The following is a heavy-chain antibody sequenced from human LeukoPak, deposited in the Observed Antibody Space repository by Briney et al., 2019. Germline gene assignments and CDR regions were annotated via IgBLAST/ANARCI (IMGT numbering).Heavy chain of an antibody. CDR2: INPSGGST. Sequence: ASVKVSCKASGGTFSSYAISWVRQAPGQGLEWMGIINPSGGSTSYAQKFQGRVTMTRDMSTSTVYMELSSLRSEDTAVYYCAREMATYLDYWGQGTLVTVSS. J-gene: IGHJ4*02. CDR3: AREMATYLDY. D-gene: IGHD5-24*01. V-gene: IGHV1-46*01. CDR1: GGTFSSYA.